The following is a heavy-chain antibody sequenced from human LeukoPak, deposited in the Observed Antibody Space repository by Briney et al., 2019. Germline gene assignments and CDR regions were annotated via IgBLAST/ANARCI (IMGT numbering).Heavy chain of an antibody. Sequence: PGGSLRLSCAASGFTFSSYGMYWVRQAPGRGVEWVSYISFSGSNVHYADSVKGRFTISRDNSKSTLFLQMNSLRPEDTAVYYCAKPTTGSPTAAGLDYWGQGTLVTVSS. CDR2: ISFSGSNV. CDR1: GFTFSSYG. J-gene: IGHJ4*02. D-gene: IGHD1-1*01. CDR3: AKPTTGSPTAAGLDY. V-gene: IGHV3-30*02.